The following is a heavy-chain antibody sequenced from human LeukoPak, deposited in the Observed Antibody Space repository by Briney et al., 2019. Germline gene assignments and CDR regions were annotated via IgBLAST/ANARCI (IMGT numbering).Heavy chain of an antibody. J-gene: IGHJ4*02. CDR3: RYFDY. V-gene: IGHV3-15*01. CDR2: IKSKTDGGTT. CDR1: GFIFINAW. Sequence: GGSLRLSCAASGFIFINAWMSWVGQAPGKGLEWVGRIKSKTDGGTTDYAAPVKGRFTISRDDSDNTLYLQMNSLEIEDTAVYYCRYFDYWGQGTLVTVSS.